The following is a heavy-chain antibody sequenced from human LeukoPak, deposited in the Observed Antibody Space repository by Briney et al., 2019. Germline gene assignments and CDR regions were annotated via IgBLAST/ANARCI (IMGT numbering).Heavy chain of an antibody. CDR1: GFTFSSYW. Sequence: GGSLRLSCAASGFTFSSYWMHWVRQAPGKGLVWVSRIDSDGSSTTYADSVKGRFTISRDNAKNTLYLQMNSLRAEDTAVYYCARPPYSSGPFDLWGRGTLVTVSS. V-gene: IGHV3-74*01. CDR3: ARPPYSSGPFDL. J-gene: IGHJ2*01. CDR2: IDSDGSST. D-gene: IGHD6-19*01.